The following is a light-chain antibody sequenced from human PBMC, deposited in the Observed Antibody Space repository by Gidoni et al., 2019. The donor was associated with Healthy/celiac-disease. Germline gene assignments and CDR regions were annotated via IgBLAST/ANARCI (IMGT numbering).Light chain of an antibody. CDR2: AAS. CDR1: QSISSY. J-gene: IGKJ4*01. Sequence: DFQMTQSPSSLSASVGDRVTITCRASQSISSYLNWYQQKPGKAPQLLIYAASSLQSGVPSRFSGSGSGTDFTLTISSLQPENFATYYCQQSYSTPLLTFXGXTKVXIK. V-gene: IGKV1-39*01. CDR3: QQSYSTPLLT.